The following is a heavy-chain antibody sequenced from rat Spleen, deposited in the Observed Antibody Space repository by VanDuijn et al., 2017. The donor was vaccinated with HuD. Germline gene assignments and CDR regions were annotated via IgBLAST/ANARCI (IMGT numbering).Heavy chain of an antibody. CDR3: VREELGVRD. Sequence: VQLKESGPGLVQPSQTLSLTCTVSGFSLTSNGVSWVRQPPGKGLEWVATLIYDDTNTYYRDSVRGRFTISRDNAKNTLYLQMSKLGSEDTAIYYCVREELGVRDWGQGVMVTVSS. D-gene: IGHD4-3*01. V-gene: IGHV5-29*01. J-gene: IGHJ2*01. CDR2: LIYDDTNT. CDR1: GFSLTSNG.